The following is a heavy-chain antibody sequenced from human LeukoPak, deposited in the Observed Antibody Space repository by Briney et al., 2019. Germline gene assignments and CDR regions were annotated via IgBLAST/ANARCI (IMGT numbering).Heavy chain of an antibody. CDR1: GFTFSSYW. CDR2: IKEDGSEK. D-gene: IGHD2-8*01. CDR3: ARDPFNVENESFDI. Sequence: EESLRLSCAASGFTFSSYWMSWVRQAPGKGLEWVANIKEDGSEKYYVDSVKGRFTISRDNAKNSLYLQMNSLRAEDTAVYYCARDPFNVENESFDIWGQGTMVPVFS. V-gene: IGHV3-7*04. J-gene: IGHJ3*02.